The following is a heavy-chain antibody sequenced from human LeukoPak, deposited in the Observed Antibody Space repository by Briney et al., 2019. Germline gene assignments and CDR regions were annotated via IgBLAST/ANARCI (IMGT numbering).Heavy chain of an antibody. Sequence: KPSETLSLTCTVSSGPISRYYWSWIRQPPGKGLEGLGSIYYSGSTYYNPSLKSRVTISVDTSKNQFFLQLGYVTAADPAVYYCERQVGVVVVAANYWGQGTLVTVSS. CDR3: ERQVGVVVVAANY. J-gene: IGHJ4*02. V-gene: IGHV4-59*08. CDR2: IYYSGST. D-gene: IGHD2-15*01. CDR1: SGPISRYY.